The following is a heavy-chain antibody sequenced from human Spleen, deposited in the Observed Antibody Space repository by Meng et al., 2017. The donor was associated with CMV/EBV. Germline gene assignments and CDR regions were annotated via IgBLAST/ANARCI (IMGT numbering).Heavy chain of an antibody. D-gene: IGHD3-22*01. CDR2: ISSTGSYI. CDR3: ARNSAKTSSALGP. J-gene: IGHJ5*02. V-gene: IGHV3-21*01. CDR1: TFTLSPYS. Sequence: GESLKISCAASTFTLSPYSMNWVRQAPGKGLEWVSSISSTGSYIYYADSVKGRFTISRDDSKNKLYLQMDSLSGDDTAVYYCARNSAKTSSALGPWGQGALVTVSS.